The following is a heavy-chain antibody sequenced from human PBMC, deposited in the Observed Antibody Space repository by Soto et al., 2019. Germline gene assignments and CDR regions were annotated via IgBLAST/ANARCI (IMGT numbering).Heavy chain of an antibody. V-gene: IGHV4-34*01. CDR2: INHSGST. Sequence: QVQLQQWGAGLLKPSETLSLTCAVYGGSFSGYYWSWIRQPPGKGLEWIGEINHSGSTNYNPSLKSRVTISVDTSNNQFSLKLSAVTAADTAVYYCARTRRYSSSWYVGFHRPFDPWGQGTLVTVSS. CDR1: GGSFSGYY. CDR3: ARTRRYSSSWYVGFHRPFDP. D-gene: IGHD6-13*01. J-gene: IGHJ5*02.